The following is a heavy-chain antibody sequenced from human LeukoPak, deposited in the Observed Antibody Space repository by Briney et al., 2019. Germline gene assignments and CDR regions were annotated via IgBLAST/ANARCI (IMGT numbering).Heavy chain of an antibody. Sequence: GGSLRLSCEGSGFRFSGYWMHWVRQAPGKGLVWVSRVQDDERSASYGDSVKGRFTISRDNAKNSLYLQMNSLRAEDTAVYYCASGYCSGGSCYLHVFDYWGQGTLVTVSS. CDR2: VQDDERSA. CDR1: GFRFSGYW. D-gene: IGHD2-15*01. CDR3: ASGYCSGGSCYLHVFDY. V-gene: IGHV3-74*01. J-gene: IGHJ4*02.